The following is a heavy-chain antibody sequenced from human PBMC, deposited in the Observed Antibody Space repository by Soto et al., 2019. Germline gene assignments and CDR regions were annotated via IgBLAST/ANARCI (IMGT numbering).Heavy chain of an antibody. J-gene: IGHJ4*02. D-gene: IGHD1-26*01. CDR1: GFTFSNYG. CDR3: AKWTISGGSDDY. Sequence: GGSLRLSCAASGFTFSNYGMHWVRQAPGKGLEWVAVIWYDASNKYYADSVKGRFTTSRDNSKNTLYLQMNSLRAEDTAVYYCAKWTISGGSDDYWGQGTLVTVSS. CDR2: IWYDASNK. V-gene: IGHV3-30*02.